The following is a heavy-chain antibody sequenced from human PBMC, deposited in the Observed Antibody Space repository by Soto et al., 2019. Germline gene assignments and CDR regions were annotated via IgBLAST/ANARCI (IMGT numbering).Heavy chain of an antibody. CDR2: IYPGDSDT. CDR1: GYSFTSYW. V-gene: IGHV5-51*01. CDR3: ARSPNYYDSSGYYSTYYYHGMDV. Sequence: PGESLKISCKGSGYSFTSYWIGWVRQMPGKGLEWMGIIYPGDSDTRYSPSFQGQVTISADKSISTAYLQWSSLKASDTAMYYCARSPNYYDSSGYYSTYYYHGMDVWGQGTTVTVSS. D-gene: IGHD3-22*01. J-gene: IGHJ6*02.